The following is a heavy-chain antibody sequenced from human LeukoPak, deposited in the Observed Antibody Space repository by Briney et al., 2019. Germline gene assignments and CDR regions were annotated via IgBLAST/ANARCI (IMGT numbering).Heavy chain of an antibody. V-gene: IGHV1-69*06. Sequence: GASVKVSCKASGGTFSSYAISWVRQAPGQGLEWMGGIIPIFGTANYAQKFQGRVTITADKSTSTAYMELSSLRSEDTAVYYCARSAQPSSWYRHTTQLWCFDYWGQGTLVTVSS. D-gene: IGHD6-13*01. CDR1: GGTFSSYA. CDR2: IIPIFGTA. J-gene: IGHJ4*02. CDR3: ARSAQPSSWYRHTTQLWCFDY.